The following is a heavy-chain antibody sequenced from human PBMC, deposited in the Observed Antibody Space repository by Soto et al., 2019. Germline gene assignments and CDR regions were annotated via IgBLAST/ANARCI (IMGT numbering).Heavy chain of an antibody. CDR2: IIPILGIA. V-gene: IGHV1-69*08. CDR3: ARDPDIVVVVAAFDI. D-gene: IGHD2-15*01. CDR1: GGTFSSYT. J-gene: IGHJ3*02. Sequence: QVQLVQSGAEVKKPGSSVKVSCKASGGTFSSYTISWVRQAPGQGLEWMGRIIPILGIANYAQKFQGRVTITADKSTSTAYMELSSLRSEDTAGYYCARDPDIVVVVAAFDIWGQGTMVTVSS.